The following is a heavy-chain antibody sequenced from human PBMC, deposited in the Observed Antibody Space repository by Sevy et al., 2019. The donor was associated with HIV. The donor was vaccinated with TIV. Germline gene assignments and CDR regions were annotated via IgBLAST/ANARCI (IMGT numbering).Heavy chain of an antibody. CDR1: GGSINSDH. CDR2: VYYTGGT. Sequence: SETLSLTCTVSGGSINSDHWNWIRQPPGKGLEWIGYVYYTGGTNCNPSLKNRVTISVDRTKNQFSLKLTSVTAADTAVEYWAGRNDFGIWGQGKMVTVSS. CDR3: AGRNDFGI. V-gene: IGHV4-59*08. J-gene: IGHJ3*02.